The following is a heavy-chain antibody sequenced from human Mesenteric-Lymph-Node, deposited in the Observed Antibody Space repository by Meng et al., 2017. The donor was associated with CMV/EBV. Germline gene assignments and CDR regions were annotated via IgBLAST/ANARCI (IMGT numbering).Heavy chain of an antibody. CDR1: GFIFSSYA. J-gene: IGHJ4*02. D-gene: IGHD4-23*01. CDR2: ISYDGSNK. CDR3: ARAITVAATGPYFDY. V-gene: IGHV3-30*04. Sequence: GESLKISCAASGFIFSSYAMHWVRQAPGKGLEWVAVISYDGSNKFYIDSVKGRFTISRDNSKNTLYLQMNSLRAEDTAVYYCARAITVAATGPYFDYWGQGTLVTVSS.